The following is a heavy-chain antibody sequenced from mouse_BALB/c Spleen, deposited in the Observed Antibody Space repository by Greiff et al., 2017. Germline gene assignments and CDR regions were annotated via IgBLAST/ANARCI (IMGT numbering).Heavy chain of an antibody. J-gene: IGHJ4*01. CDR1: GFSLTSYG. CDR3: ARNGGNYGGYAMDY. CDR2: IWSGGST. Sequence: QVHVKQSGPGLVQPSQSLSITCTVSGFSLTSYGVHWVRQSPGKGLEWLGVIWSGGSTDYNAAFISRLSISKDNSKSQVFFKMNSLQADDTAIYYCARNGGNYGGYAMDYWGQGTSVTVSS. D-gene: IGHD2-1*01. V-gene: IGHV2-4-1*01.